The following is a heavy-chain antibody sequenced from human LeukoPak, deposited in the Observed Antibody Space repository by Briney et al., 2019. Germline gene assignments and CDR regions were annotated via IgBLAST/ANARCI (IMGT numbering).Heavy chain of an antibody. CDR3: ARSFLGDWYFDL. D-gene: IGHD3-3*01. CDR2: IYYSGST. Sequence: KPSETLSLTCTVSGGCLSSYSRRWIRQPPGMGLEWNGYIYYSGSTNYNPSLKNRVTISVDTSKDQFSLRLTSVTAADTAMYYCARSFLGDWYFDLWGRGTLVTVSS. J-gene: IGHJ2*01. CDR1: GGCLSSYS. V-gene: IGHV4-59*01.